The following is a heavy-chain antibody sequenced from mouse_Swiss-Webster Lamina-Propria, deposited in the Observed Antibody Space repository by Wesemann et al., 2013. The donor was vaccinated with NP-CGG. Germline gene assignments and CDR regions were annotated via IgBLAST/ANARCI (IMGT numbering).Heavy chain of an antibody. J-gene: IGHJ3*01. V-gene: IGHV14-4*02. CDR2: IDPENGDT. Sequence: EVQLQQSGAELVRSGASVKLSCTASGFNIKDYYMHWVKQRPEQGLEWIGWIDPENGDTEYAPKFQGKATMTADTSSNTAYLQLSSLTSEDTAVYYCNAGRFAYWGQGTLVTVSA. CDR1: GFNIKDYY. CDR3: NAGRFAY.